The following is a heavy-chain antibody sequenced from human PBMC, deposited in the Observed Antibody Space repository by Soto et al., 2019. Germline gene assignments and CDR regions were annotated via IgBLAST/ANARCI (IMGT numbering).Heavy chain of an antibody. CDR3: AKDPGYVTGTLGDY. V-gene: IGHV3-30*18. Sequence: GGSLRLSCAASGFTFSSYGMHWVRQAPGKGLEWVAVISYDGSNKYYADSVKGRFTISRDNSKNTLYLQMNSLRAEDTAVYYCAKDPGYVTGTLGDYWGQGT. CDR2: ISYDGSNK. J-gene: IGHJ4*02. CDR1: GFTFSSYG. D-gene: IGHD1-20*01.